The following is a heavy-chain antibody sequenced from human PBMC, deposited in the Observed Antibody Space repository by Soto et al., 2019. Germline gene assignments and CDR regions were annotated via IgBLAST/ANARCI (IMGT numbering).Heavy chain of an antibody. Sequence: QDQLVQSGAEVTKPGSSVKVSCKAFGGPFSSHTFSWGRQAPGQGLEWMGRIIPALGTTPYAQKFQGRVTITAAESVTTVYMELNSLRNEDTAVYYCARPDFGDYGYFDLWGRGNLVTVSS. V-gene: IGHV1-69*08. D-gene: IGHD4-17*01. J-gene: IGHJ2*01. CDR1: GGPFSSHT. CDR2: IIPALGTT. CDR3: ARPDFGDYGYFDL.